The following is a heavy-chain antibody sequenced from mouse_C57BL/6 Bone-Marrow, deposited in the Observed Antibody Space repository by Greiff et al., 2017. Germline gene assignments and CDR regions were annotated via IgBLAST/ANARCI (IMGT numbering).Heavy chain of an antibody. CDR1: GYTFTSYW. Sequence: QVQLQQPGAELVMPGASVKLSCKASGYTFTSYWMHWVKQRPGQGLEWLGAIAPSDSYTNSNQKFKGKATLTVDKPSSTAYMQLSSLTSEDSAGYYWSSTTVVATRYAMDYWGQGTSDTDSS. D-gene: IGHD1-1*01. CDR3: SSTTVVATRYAMDY. V-gene: IGHV1-69*01. CDR2: IAPSDSYT. J-gene: IGHJ4*01.